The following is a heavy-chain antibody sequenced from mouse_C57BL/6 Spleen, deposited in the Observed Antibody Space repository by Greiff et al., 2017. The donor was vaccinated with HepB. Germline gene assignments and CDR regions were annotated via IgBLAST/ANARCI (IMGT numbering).Heavy chain of an antibody. CDR3: TSWGDGHYGDYAMDD. J-gene: IGHJ4*01. Sequence: EVQLQQSGAELVRPGASVKLSCTASGFNIKDDYMHWVKQRPEQGLEWIGWIDPENGDTEYASKFQGKATITADTSSNTAYLQLSSLTSEDTAVYYCTSWGDGHYGDYAMDDWGQGTSVTVSS. CDR2: IDPENGDT. D-gene: IGHD2-3*01. V-gene: IGHV14-4*01. CDR1: GFNIKDDY.